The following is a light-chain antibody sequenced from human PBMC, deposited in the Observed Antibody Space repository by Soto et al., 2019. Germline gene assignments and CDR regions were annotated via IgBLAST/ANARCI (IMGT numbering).Light chain of an antibody. CDR3: QQYDSSPRT. V-gene: IGKV3-20*01. CDR2: DAS. CDR1: QSLTSSY. J-gene: IGKJ1*01. Sequence: EIVLTQSPGTLSLSPGERATLSCRASQSLTSSYLAWYQQTPGQAPRLLIYDASTRASGIADRFSGSGSGTDFTLTISRLEPEDFAVYYCQQYDSSPRTFGQGTKVEIK.